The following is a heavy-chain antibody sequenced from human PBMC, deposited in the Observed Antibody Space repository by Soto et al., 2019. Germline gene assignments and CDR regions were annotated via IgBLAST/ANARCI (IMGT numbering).Heavy chain of an antibody. Sequence: QLQLQESGPGLVKPSETLSLTCTVSGGSISSSSYYWGWIRQPPGKGLEWIGSIYYSGSTYYNPSPKTRFTIAVDPSNNQSSLKLSSVTAADTAVYYCARSTTTVVTLGYWGQGTLVTVSS. CDR2: IYYSGST. CDR1: GGSISSSSYY. V-gene: IGHV4-39*01. D-gene: IGHD4-17*01. CDR3: ARSTTTVVTLGY. J-gene: IGHJ4*02.